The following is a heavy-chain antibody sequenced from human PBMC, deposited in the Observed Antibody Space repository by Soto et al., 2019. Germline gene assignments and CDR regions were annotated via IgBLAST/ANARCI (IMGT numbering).Heavy chain of an antibody. J-gene: IGHJ5*02. V-gene: IGHV1-3*01. Sequence: QVQLVQSGPEVKKPGASVKVSCKASGYTFTAYAIHWLRQAPGQSLEWMGWIDGGVGNTQYSPRFQGRVTITRDTSKTTTYMELRTLKSEDVAVYYCATSMDPGNWNFFAHWGHGSLVTVSS. CDR1: GYTFTAYA. CDR3: ATSMDPGNWNFFAH. CDR2: IDGGVGNT. D-gene: IGHD1-1*01.